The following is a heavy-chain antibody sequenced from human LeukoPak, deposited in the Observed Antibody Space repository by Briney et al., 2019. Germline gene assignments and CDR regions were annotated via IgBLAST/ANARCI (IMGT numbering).Heavy chain of an antibody. J-gene: IGHJ4*02. CDR3: ARGNYGSGSYYVVDFDY. CDR1: GGPFSGYY. D-gene: IGHD3-10*01. CDR2: INHSGST. Sequence: PSETLSLTCAVYGGPFSGYYWSWIRQPPGKGLEWIGEINHSGSTNYNPSLKGRVTISVDTSKNQFSLKLNSVTAADTAVYYCARGNYGSGSYYVVDFDYWGRGTLVTVSS. V-gene: IGHV4-34*01.